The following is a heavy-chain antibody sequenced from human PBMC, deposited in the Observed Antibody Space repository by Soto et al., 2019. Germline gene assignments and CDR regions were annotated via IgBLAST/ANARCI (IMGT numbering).Heavy chain of an antibody. CDR2: IHPGDSDT. CDR1: GYSFTNYW. CDR3: ARHNRYSSTWFEGWFDP. J-gene: IGHJ5*02. Sequence: GGAPKISCQGSGYSFTNYWVGWGGQIPGGGLEWLGIIHPGDSDTRYSPFFQGQVTISADKSISTAYLQWSSLKASDTAMYYCARHNRYSSTWFEGWFDPWGQGTLVTVS. V-gene: IGHV5-51*01. D-gene: IGHD6-13*01.